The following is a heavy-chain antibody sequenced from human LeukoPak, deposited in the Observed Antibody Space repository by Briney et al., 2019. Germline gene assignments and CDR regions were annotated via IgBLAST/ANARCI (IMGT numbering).Heavy chain of an antibody. CDR2: IRYDGSNK. CDR1: GFTFSSYG. D-gene: IGHD3-3*01. Sequence: PGGSLRLSCAASGFTFSSYGMHWVRQAPGKGLEWVAFIRYDGSNKYYADSVKGRFTISRDNSKNTLYLQMNSLRAEDTAVYYCAKDGLRFLEWLLEHFDYWGQGTLVTVSS. J-gene: IGHJ4*02. V-gene: IGHV3-30*02. CDR3: AKDGLRFLEWLLEHFDY.